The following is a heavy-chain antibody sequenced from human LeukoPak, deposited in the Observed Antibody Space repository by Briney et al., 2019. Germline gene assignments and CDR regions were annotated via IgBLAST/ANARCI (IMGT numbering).Heavy chain of an antibody. CDR3: ARDPAVSGTYYYDSASLREPKYSDC. CDR1: GYTFTSYD. Sequence: ASVKVSCKASGYTFTSYDINWVRQATGQGLEWMGWMNPNSGNTGYAQKFQGRVTMTTDTLTSTAYMELRSLRSDDTAVYYCARDPAVSGTYYYDSASLREPKYSDCWGQGTQVTVSS. J-gene: IGHJ4*02. CDR2: MNPNSGNT. D-gene: IGHD3-10*01. V-gene: IGHV1-8*01.